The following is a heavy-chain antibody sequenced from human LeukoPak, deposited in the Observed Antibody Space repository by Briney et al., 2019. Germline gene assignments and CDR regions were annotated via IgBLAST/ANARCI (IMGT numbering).Heavy chain of an antibody. J-gene: IGHJ4*02. V-gene: IGHV3-23*01. CDR2: ISGSGGST. CDR1: GFTFSSYA. CDR3: AKDRGSGYDRGSFDY. Sequence: GGSLRLSCAASGFTFSSYAMSWVRQAPGKGLEWVSAISGSGGSTYYADSVKGRLTISRDNSKNTLYLQMNSLRAEDTAVYYCAKDRGSGYDRGSFDYWGQGTLVTVSS. D-gene: IGHD5-12*01.